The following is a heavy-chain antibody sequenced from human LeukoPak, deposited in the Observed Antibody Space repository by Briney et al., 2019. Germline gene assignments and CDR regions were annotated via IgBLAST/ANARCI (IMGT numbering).Heavy chain of an antibody. CDR1: GYTFTSYG. Sequence: ASVKVSCEASGYTFTSYGISWVRQAPGQGLEWMGWISAYNGNTNYAQKLQGRVTMTTDTSTSTAYMELRSLRSDDTAVYYCARDKHYYGSGSYYTEDIWGQGTMVTVSS. CDR3: ARDKHYYGSGSYYTEDI. CDR2: ISAYNGNT. J-gene: IGHJ3*02. D-gene: IGHD3-10*01. V-gene: IGHV1-18*01.